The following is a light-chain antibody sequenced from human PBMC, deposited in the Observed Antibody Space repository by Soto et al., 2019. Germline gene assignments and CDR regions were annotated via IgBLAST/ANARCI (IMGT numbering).Light chain of an antibody. CDR3: QSYDRSLSGYV. CDR1: SSNIGTGYD. V-gene: IGLV1-40*01. CDR2: GNI. Sequence: QSVLTQPPSVSGAPGQGVTISCTGTSSNIGTGYDVHWYQQLPGRAPRVLIYGNIHRPSGVPERFSGSKSGTAASLSITGLQAEEEADYYCQSYDRSLSGYVFGSGTKLTVL. J-gene: IGLJ1*01.